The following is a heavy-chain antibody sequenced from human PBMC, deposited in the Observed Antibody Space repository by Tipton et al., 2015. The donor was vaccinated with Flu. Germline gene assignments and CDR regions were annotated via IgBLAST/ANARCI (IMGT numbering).Heavy chain of an antibody. J-gene: IGHJ3*01. V-gene: IGHV4-4*07. Sequence: TLSLTCTVSGGSIRNYYWSWIRQPAGKGLEWIGRISHSGSTNYNASLNGRVTMSVDPSKGQLSLRLSSATAADTAKYYCARDLRGYSGYTGGDASDVWGQGTMVTVSS. CDR2: ISHSGST. CDR1: GGSIRNYY. D-gene: IGHD5-12*01. CDR3: ARDLRGYSGYTGGDASDV.